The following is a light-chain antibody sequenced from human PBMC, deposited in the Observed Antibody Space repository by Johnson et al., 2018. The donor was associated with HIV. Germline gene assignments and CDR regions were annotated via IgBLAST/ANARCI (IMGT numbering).Light chain of an antibody. Sequence: QSALTQPPSVSAAPGQKVTISCSGSSSNIGNNYVSWYQQLPGTAPKILIYENNKRPSGIPDRFSGSKSGTSATLGITGLQTGDEADYYCGTVDSSLSAHYVFGTETKVTVL. J-gene: IGLJ1*01. CDR1: SSNIGNNY. CDR3: GTVDSSLSAHYV. V-gene: IGLV1-51*02. CDR2: ENN.